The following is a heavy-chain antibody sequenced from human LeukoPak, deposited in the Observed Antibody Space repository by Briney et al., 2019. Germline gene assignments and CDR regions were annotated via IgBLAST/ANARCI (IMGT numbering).Heavy chain of an antibody. Sequence: ASVKVSCKASGYTFTGYYLHWVRQAPGQGLEWVGWIHPNSGDTNYAQKFQGRVTLTRDTSITTVYMELSRLRSDDTAVYYYSREDYWGQGTLVTVSS. V-gene: IGHV1-2*02. CDR1: GYTFTGYY. CDR2: IHPNSGDT. J-gene: IGHJ4*02. CDR3: SREDY.